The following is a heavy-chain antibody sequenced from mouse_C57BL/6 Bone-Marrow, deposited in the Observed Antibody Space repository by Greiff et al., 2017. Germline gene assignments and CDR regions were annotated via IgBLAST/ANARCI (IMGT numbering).Heavy chain of an antibody. J-gene: IGHJ3*01. CDR2: IHPNSGST. D-gene: IGHD2-3*01. V-gene: IGHV1-64*01. CDR1: GYTFTSYW. Sequence: VQLQQPGAELVKPGASVKLSCKASGYTFTSYWMHWVKQRPGQGLEWIGMIHPNSGSTNYNEKFKSKATLTVDKSSSTAYMQLSSLTSEDSAVXDCARSRIYDGYYAWFAYWGQGTLVTVSA. CDR3: ARSRIYDGYYAWFAY.